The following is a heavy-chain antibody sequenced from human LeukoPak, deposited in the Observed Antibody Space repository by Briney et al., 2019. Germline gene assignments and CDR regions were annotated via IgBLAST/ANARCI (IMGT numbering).Heavy chain of an antibody. J-gene: IGHJ3*01. Sequence: GRSLRFSCAVSGFTFSGFWMSWSRQAPGKGLEWVASINSDGSEGYYADVVKGRLTISRDNAKDSLYLQINSLRAEDTAVYYCARSSYSSSSSVWGQGTMVTVSS. CDR3: ARSSYSSSSSV. CDR2: INSDGSEG. V-gene: IGHV3-7*03. CDR1: GFTFSGFW. D-gene: IGHD6-6*01.